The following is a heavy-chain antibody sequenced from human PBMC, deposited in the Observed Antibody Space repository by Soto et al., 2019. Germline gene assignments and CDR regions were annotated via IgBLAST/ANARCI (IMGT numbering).Heavy chain of an antibody. Sequence: GGSLRLSCAASGFTCSYFAIVWVRHAPGKGLEWVSVLNDRGDTTYYTDSVKGRFTISRDNSKNTLYLQMNSLRAEDTAVYYCAKDATRTNGWYHFDYWGQGALVTVSS. CDR2: LNDRGDTT. V-gene: IGHV3-23*01. CDR3: AKDATRTNGWYHFDY. J-gene: IGHJ4*02. D-gene: IGHD6-19*01. CDR1: GFTCSYFA.